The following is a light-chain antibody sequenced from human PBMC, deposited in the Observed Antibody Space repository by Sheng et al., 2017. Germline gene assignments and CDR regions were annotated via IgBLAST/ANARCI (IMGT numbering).Light chain of an antibody. CDR3: QQAYGFPLT. V-gene: IGKV1-12*01. J-gene: IGKJ4*01. CDR2: ATS. Sequence: DIQMTQSPSSVSASVGDTVTINCRASQNIATWVAWYQQKPGQAPKLLIYATSTLQGGVPSRFSGSGFGTEFTLTITSLQSEDLATYYCQQAYGFPLTFGGGTEGGDET. CDR1: QNIATW.